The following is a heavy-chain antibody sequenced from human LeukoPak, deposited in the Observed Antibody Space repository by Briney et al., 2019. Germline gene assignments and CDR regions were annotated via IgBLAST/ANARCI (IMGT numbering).Heavy chain of an antibody. CDR1: AFMISGND. D-gene: IGHD3-10*01. CDR3: ARGYDYAAGTYFDQ. J-gene: IGHJ4*02. V-gene: IGHV3-53*01. Sequence: GGSLRLSCAASAFMISGNDMTWVRQAPGKGLEWVSVIYSIGSTKYADSVKGRFTISRDNSKNTVYLQMNSLMVDDTAVYFCARGYDYAAGTYFDQWGQGTLATVPS. CDR2: IYSIGST.